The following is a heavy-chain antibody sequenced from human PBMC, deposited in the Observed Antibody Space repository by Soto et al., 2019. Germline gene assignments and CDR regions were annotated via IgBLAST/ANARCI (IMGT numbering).Heavy chain of an antibody. CDR3: AKDFSSGYYGVPYGMDV. D-gene: IGHD3-22*01. CDR2: ISWDGGST. CDR1: GFTFDDYT. J-gene: IGHJ6*02. Sequence: LRLSCAASGFTFDDYTMHWVRQAPGKGLEWVSLISWDGGSTYYADSVKGRFTISRDNSKNSLYLQMNSLRTEDTALYYCAKDFSSGYYGVPYGMDVWGQGTTVTVS. V-gene: IGHV3-43*01.